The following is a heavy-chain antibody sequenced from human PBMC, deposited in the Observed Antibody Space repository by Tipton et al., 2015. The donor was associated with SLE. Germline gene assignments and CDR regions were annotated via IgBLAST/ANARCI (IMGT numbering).Heavy chain of an antibody. J-gene: IGHJ3*01. CDR3: ARAYSSGWYGGGSRV. V-gene: IGHV1-69*09. CDR1: GGTFSSYT. CDR2: IIPILGIA. Sequence: QLVQSGAEVKKPGSSVKVSCKASGGTFSSYTISWVRQAPGQGLEWMGRIIPILGIANYAQKFQGRVTITADESTSTAYMELSSLRSEDTAVYYCARAYSSGWYGGGSRVWGQGTMVTVSS. D-gene: IGHD6-19*01.